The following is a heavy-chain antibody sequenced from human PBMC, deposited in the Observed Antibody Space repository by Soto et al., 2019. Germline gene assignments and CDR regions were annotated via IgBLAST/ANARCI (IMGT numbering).Heavy chain of an antibody. D-gene: IGHD6-19*01. CDR1: GFTFDDYT. CDR2: ISWDGGST. J-gene: IGHJ6*02. V-gene: IGHV3-43*01. CDR3: AKDRIAVAATGYYYYYGMDV. Sequence: SGGSLRLSCAASGFTFDDYTMHWVRQAPGKGLEWVSLISWDGGSTYYADSVKGRFTISRDNSKNSLYLQMNSLRTEDTALYYCAKDRIAVAATGYYYYYGMDVWGQGTLVTVSS.